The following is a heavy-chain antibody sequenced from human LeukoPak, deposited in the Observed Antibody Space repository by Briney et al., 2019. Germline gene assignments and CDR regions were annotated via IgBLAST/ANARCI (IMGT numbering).Heavy chain of an antibody. V-gene: IGHV3-21*01. J-gene: IGHJ4*02. CDR3: ARGGRKAAAGKDY. CDR1: GFTFSSYS. Sequence: GGSLRLSCAASGFTFSSYSMNWVRQAPGKGLEWVSSISSSSSYIYYADSVKGRFTISRDNAKNSLYLQMNSLRAEDTAVYYCARGGRKAAAGKDYWGQGTLVTVSS. CDR2: ISSSSSYI. D-gene: IGHD6-13*01.